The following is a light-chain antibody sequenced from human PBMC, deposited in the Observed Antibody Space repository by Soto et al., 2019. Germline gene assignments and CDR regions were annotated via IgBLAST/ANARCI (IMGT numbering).Light chain of an antibody. CDR2: GAS. CDR1: QSVSSN. CDR3: QQYEAVVT. J-gene: IGKJ1*01. Sequence: ETVMTQSPATLSVSPGEGATLSCRASQSVSSNLAWYQHRPGQAPRLLIYGASTRATDIPARFSGSGSGTDFTLTISRLEPEDVAVYYCQQYEAVVTFGQGTKVDIK. V-gene: IGKV3-15*01.